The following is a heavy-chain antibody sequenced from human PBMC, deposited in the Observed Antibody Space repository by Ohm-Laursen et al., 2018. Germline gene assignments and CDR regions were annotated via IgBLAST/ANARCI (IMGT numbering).Heavy chain of an antibody. CDR1: GFNFSSYG. CDR3: AKSRLGDIVATIGY. Sequence: SLRLSCAASGFNFSSYGMHWVRQAPGKGLEWVAVIWYDGSNKYYADSVKGRFTISRDNSKNTLYLQMNSLRAEDTAIYYCAKSRLGDIVATIGYWGQGTLVTVSS. D-gene: IGHD5-12*01. CDR2: IWYDGSNK. J-gene: IGHJ4*02. V-gene: IGHV3-33*06.